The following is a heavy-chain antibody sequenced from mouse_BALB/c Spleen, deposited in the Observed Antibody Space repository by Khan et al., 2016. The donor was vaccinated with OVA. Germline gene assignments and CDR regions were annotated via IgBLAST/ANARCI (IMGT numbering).Heavy chain of an antibody. CDR3: ARAYYGNYREAMDY. D-gene: IGHD2-10*01. CDR2: IWGDGST. CDR1: GFSLTGYG. J-gene: IGHJ4*01. Sequence: VQRVESGPGLVAPSQSLSITCTVSGFSLTGYGVNWVRQPPGKGPEWLGMIWGDGSTDYNSALKSRLSISKDNSKSQVFLKMNSLQTDDTARYYCARAYYGNYREAMDYWGQGTSVTVSS. V-gene: IGHV2-6-7*01.